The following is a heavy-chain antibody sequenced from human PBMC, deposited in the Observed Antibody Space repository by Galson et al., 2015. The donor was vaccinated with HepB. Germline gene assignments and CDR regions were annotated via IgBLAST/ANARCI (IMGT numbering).Heavy chain of an antibody. D-gene: IGHD1-26*01. Sequence: SLRLSCAASGFTFLSHWMSWVRQAPGKGLEWVANIKQDGSEKYYVDSVKGRFTISRDNAKNSLYLQMNSLRAEDTAVYYCARDRRWDLRRPGFDYWGQGTLVNVSS. CDR2: IKQDGSEK. CDR1: GFTFLSHW. J-gene: IGHJ4*02. V-gene: IGHV3-7*01. CDR3: ARDRRWDLRRPGFDY.